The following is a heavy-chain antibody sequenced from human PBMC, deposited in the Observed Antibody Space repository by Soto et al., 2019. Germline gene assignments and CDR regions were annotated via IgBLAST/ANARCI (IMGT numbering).Heavy chain of an antibody. CDR3: FFQAEDGIRDVRSVSAFLLNRSSDL. J-gene: IGHJ2*01. D-gene: IGHD3-10*02. CDR2: IKHSGST. Sequence: GKELEWIGAIKHSGSTSYNPSLKSRVTIAVDTSKNQFSLKLCSVTAADTAVYFFFFQAEDGIRDVRSVSAFLLNRSSDL. V-gene: IGHV4-34*01.